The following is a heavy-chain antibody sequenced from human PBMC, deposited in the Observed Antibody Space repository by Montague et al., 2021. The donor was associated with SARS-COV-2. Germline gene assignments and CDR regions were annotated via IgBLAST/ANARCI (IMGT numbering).Heavy chain of an antibody. Sequence: SETLSLTCAVYGGSFSGYYWSWIRQPPGKGLEWIGEINHSGSTNYNPSLKSRVTISVDTSKNQFSLKLSSVTSADTAVYYCARARYYGSGTSWGMDVWGQGTTVTVSS. V-gene: IGHV4-34*01. J-gene: IGHJ6*02. CDR3: ARARYYGSGTSWGMDV. CDR2: INHSGST. D-gene: IGHD3-10*01. CDR1: GGSFSGYY.